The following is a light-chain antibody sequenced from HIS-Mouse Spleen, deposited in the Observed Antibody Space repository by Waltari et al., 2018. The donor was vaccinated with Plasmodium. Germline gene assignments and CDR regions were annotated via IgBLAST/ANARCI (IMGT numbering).Light chain of an antibody. CDR2: GAS. CDR1: QSVSSN. J-gene: IGKJ3*01. Sequence: EIVMTQYPATLSVSPGERATLSCRASQSVSSNLAWYQHKPGQAPRPLIYGASTRATGIPARFSVSGSGAEFTLTISILQSEDFAVYYCQQYNNWSFTFGPGTKVDIK. CDR3: QQYNNWSFT. V-gene: IGKV3-15*01.